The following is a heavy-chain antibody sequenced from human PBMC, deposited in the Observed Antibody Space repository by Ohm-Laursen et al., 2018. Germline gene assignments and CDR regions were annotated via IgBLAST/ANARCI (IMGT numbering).Heavy chain of an antibody. CDR3: ASAYSYSTPHYLDY. CDR1: GGSFSGYY. V-gene: IGHV4-34*01. J-gene: IGHJ4*02. CDR2: INHSGST. D-gene: IGHD5-18*01. Sequence: PSDTLSLTCAVYGGSFSGYYWSWIRQPPGKGLEWIGEINHSGSTNYNPSLKSRVTISVDTTKNQFSQKLSSVTAEDTAVYYCASAYSYSTPHYLDYWGQGTLVTVSS.